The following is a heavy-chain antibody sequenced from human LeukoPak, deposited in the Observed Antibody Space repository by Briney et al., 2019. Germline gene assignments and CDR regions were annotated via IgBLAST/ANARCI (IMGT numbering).Heavy chain of an antibody. J-gene: IGHJ4*02. CDR2: FDPEDGET. D-gene: IGHD3-22*01. CDR1: GYTLTELS. CDR3: ATDHSYYYGSSGFDY. V-gene: IGHV1-24*01. Sequence: ASVKVSCKVSGYTLTELSMHWVRQAPGKGLEWMGGFDPEDGETIYAQKFQGRVTMTEDTSTDTAYMELSSLRSEDTAVYYCATDHSYYYGSSGFDYWGQGTLVTVSS.